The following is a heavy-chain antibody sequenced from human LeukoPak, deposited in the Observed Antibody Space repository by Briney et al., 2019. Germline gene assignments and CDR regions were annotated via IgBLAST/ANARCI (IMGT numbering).Heavy chain of an antibody. V-gene: IGHV3-74*01. Sequence: GGSLRLSCAASGFTFSDNWMHWVRQAPGKGLVWVSRMNSDGTNIYYADSVKGRFTVSRDNAKNTLYLQMSSLRAEDTAVYYCARDRAHAYWGQGTLVTVSS. CDR3: ARDRAHAY. CDR1: GFTFSDNW. CDR2: MNSDGTNI. J-gene: IGHJ4*02.